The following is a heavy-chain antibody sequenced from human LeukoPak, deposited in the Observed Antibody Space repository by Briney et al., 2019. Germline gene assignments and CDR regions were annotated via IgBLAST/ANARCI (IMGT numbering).Heavy chain of an antibody. Sequence: ASVKVSCKASGYTFTGYYIHWLRQAPGQGLEWMGFINPNSGGTNYAQKFQGRVTMTRDTSISTAYMELSSLTSDDTAVYYCARAGYNYANGYYFDYWGQGTLVTVSS. CDR3: ARAGYNYANGYYFDY. V-gene: IGHV1-2*02. CDR1: GYTFTGYY. CDR2: INPNSGGT. J-gene: IGHJ4*02. D-gene: IGHD5-18*01.